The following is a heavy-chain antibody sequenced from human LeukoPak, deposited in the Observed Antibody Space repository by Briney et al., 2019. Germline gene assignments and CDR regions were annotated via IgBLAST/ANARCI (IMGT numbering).Heavy chain of an antibody. CDR2: ISSSSSYI. D-gene: IGHD3-3*01. J-gene: IGHJ4*02. CDR1: GFTFSSYS. CDR3: ARDVILRFLEWLPASYFDY. V-gene: IGHV3-21*01. Sequence: GGSLRLSCAASGFTFSSYSMNWVRQAPGKGLEWVSSISSSSSYIYYADSVKGRFTISRDNAKNSLYLQMNSLRAEDTAVYYCARDVILRFLEWLPASYFDYWGQGTLVTVSS.